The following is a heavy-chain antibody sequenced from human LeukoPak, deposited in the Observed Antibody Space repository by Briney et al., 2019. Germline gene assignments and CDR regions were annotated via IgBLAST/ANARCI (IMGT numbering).Heavy chain of an antibody. J-gene: IGHJ4*02. CDR3: AKGGSTVTPFDY. Sequence: QPGGSLRLSCAASGFTFSSYAMGWVRQAPGKGLEWVSLISGSGGSTYYADSVKGRFIISRDNSKNTLYLQMNSLRAEDTAVYYCAKGGSTVTPFDYWGQGTLVTVSS. CDR2: ISGSGGST. CDR1: GFTFSSYA. D-gene: IGHD4-17*01. V-gene: IGHV3-23*01.